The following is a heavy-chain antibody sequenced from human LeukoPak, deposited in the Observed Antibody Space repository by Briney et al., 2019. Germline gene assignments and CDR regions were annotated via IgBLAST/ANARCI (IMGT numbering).Heavy chain of an antibody. J-gene: IGHJ4*02. D-gene: IGHD6-19*01. CDR1: GFTFSSYG. CDR2: ISYDGSNK. CDR3: ATPLRSGYSSGWYFPVDY. V-gene: IGHV3-30*03. Sequence: GGSLRLSCAASGFTFSSYGMHWVRQAPGKGLEWVAVISYDGSNKYYADSVKGRFTISRDNSKNTLYLQMNSLRAEDTAVYYCATPLRSGYSSGWYFPVDYWGQGTLVTVPS.